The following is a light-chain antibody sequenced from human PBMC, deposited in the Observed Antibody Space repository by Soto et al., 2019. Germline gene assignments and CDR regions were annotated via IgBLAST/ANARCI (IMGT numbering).Light chain of an antibody. J-gene: IGKJ5*01. CDR3: QQRNNWPFN. CDR1: QSVGTY. Sequence: EIVLTQSPATLSLSPGERATLSCRASQSVGTYLTWYQQKPGQSPRLLIYDVSNRATGIPARFSGSGSGTDFTLTIRRLEPEDFAVYHCQQRNNWPFNFGQGTRLEIK. CDR2: DVS. V-gene: IGKV3-11*01.